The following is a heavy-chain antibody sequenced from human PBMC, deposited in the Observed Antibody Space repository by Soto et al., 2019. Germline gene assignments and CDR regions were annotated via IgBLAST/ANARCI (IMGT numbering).Heavy chain of an antibody. D-gene: IGHD2-2*01. J-gene: IGHJ4*02. CDR3: AKDRGGDCPDNSCYFGADY. CDR1: GFTFSSYG. Sequence: SLRLSCVGSGFTFSSYGVHWVRQAPGKGLKCVAVISDTGSSHYYAASVEGRFTISRENSKNTLSLHMDRLRVEDTAVYYCAKDRGGDCPDNSCYFGADYWGQGTPVTVSS. V-gene: IGHV3-30*18. CDR2: ISDTGSSH.